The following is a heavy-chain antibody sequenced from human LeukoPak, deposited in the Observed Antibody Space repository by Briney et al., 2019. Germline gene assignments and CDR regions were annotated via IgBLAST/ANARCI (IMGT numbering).Heavy chain of an antibody. D-gene: IGHD5-24*01. Sequence: KPSETLSLTCTVSGGSISSSSYYWGWIRQPPGKGLEWIGSIYYSGSTYYNPSLKSRVTISVDTSKNQFSLKLSSVTAADTAVYYCARGEMATITSYYYYYMDVWGKGTTVTISS. J-gene: IGHJ6*03. CDR3: ARGEMATITSYYYYYMDV. V-gene: IGHV4-39*07. CDR1: GGSISSSSYY. CDR2: IYYSGST.